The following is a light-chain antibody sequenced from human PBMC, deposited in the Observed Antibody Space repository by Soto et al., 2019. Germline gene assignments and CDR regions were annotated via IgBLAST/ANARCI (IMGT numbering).Light chain of an antibody. CDR2: DTS. CDR1: QSVSSNY. V-gene: IGKV3-20*01. CDR3: QQYGSSPT. Sequence: EIVLTQSPGTLSLSPGERATLSCRASQSVSSNYLAWYQQKPGQAPRLLIYDTSSRASDIPDRFSGSGSGTFFPLTISRLEPEFFAVYFCQQYGSSPTFGQGTKVDIK. J-gene: IGKJ1*01.